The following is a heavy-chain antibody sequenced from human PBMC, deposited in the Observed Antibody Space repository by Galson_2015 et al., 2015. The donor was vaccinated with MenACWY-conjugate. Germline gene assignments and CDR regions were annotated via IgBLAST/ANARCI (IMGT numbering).Heavy chain of an antibody. V-gene: IGHV3-64D*06. CDR3: VKDRSAAGGGGLSAY. D-gene: IGHD6-13*01. CDR1: GFTFSSYA. Sequence: SLRLSCAASGFTFSSYAMHWVRQAPGNGPEYVSLISDNGGTTYYADSVKGRFTVSRDNSKNTLYLQMRSLRAEDAAVYYCVKDRSAAGGGGLSAYWGQGTLVTVSS. CDR2: ISDNGGTT. J-gene: IGHJ4*02.